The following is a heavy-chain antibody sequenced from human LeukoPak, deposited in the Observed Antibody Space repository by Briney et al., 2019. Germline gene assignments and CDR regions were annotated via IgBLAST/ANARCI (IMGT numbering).Heavy chain of an antibody. CDR3: ARAGYCSSTSCYSYCFDY. CDR2: ISYDGSNK. J-gene: IGHJ4*02. V-gene: IGHV3-30*04. D-gene: IGHD2-2*01. Sequence: GRSLRLSCAASGFTFSSYAMHWVRQAPGKGLEWVAVISYDGSNKYYADSVKGRFTISRDNSKNTLYLQMNSLRAEDTAVYYCARAGYCSSTSCYSYCFDYWGQGTLVTVSS. CDR1: GFTFSSYA.